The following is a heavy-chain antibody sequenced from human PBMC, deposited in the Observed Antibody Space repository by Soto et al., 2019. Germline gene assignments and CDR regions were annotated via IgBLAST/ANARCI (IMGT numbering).Heavy chain of an antibody. D-gene: IGHD5-18*01. CDR3: AGLLPGYSPVFDY. CDR1: GGTFSSYA. Sequence: QVQLVQSGAEVKKPGSSVKVSCKASGGTFSSYAISWVRQAPGQGLEWMGGIIPIFGTANYAQKFQGRVTITADESTSTAYMGLSSLRSEATAVYYCAGLLPGYSPVFDYWGQGTLVTVSS. J-gene: IGHJ4*02. CDR2: IIPIFGTA. V-gene: IGHV1-69*12.